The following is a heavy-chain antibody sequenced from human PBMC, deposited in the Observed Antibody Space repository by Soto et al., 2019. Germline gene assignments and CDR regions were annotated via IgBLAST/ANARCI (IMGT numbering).Heavy chain of an antibody. D-gene: IGHD4-4*01. V-gene: IGHV3-15*01. Sequence: PGGSLRLSCAASGFTFSNAWMSWVRQAPGKGLEWVGRIKSKTDGGTTDYAAPVKGRVTISRDDSKNTLYLQMNSLKTEDTAVYYCTTYRGSLSNWFDPWGQGTLVTVSS. CDR2: IKSKTDGGTT. J-gene: IGHJ5*02. CDR3: TTYRGSLSNWFDP. CDR1: GFTFSNAW.